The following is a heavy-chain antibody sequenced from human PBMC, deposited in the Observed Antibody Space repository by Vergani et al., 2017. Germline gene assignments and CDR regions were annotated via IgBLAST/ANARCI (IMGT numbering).Heavy chain of an antibody. Sequence: QLFLSGGCLVKPGGSLRLSCAASGFTFSSYIMNWVRQAPGKGLSWVSSISSSSSYIYYADSVKGRFTISRDNAKNSLYLQMNSLRAEVTAVYYCARDASPVVAFDIWGQGTMVTVSS. D-gene: IGHD2-21*01. CDR2: ISSSSSYI. CDR1: GFTFSSYI. J-gene: IGHJ3*02. CDR3: ARDASPVVAFDI. V-gene: IGHV3-21*01.